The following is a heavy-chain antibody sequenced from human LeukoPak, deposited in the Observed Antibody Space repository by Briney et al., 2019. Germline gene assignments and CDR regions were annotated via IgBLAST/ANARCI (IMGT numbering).Heavy chain of an antibody. J-gene: IGHJ4*02. V-gene: IGHV1-69*02. D-gene: IGHD6-13*01. CDR1: GGTFSSYT. CDR3: ASGVGIAAAGPTNDY. CDR2: IIPILGIA. Sequence: GSSVKVSCKASGGTFSSYTISWVRQAPGQGLEWMGRIIPILGIANYAQKFQGRVTITADKSTSTAYMELSSQRSEDTAVYYCASGVGIAAAGPTNDYWGQGTLVTVSS.